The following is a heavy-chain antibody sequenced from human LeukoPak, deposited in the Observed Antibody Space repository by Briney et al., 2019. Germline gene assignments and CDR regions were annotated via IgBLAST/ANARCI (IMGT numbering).Heavy chain of an antibody. Sequence: ASVKVSCKASGYTFTGYYMHWVRQAPGQGLEWMGWINPNSGGTNYAQKFQGRLTNNRDTSISTAYMKLSRLRSDDTAVYYCARTVVGATLSWGQGTLVTVSS. J-gene: IGHJ4*02. V-gene: IGHV1-2*02. CDR3: ARTVVGATLS. CDR1: GYTFTGYY. CDR2: INPNSGGT. D-gene: IGHD1-26*01.